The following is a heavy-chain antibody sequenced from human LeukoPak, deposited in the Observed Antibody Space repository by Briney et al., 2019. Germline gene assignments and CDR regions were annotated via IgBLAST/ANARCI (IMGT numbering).Heavy chain of an antibody. V-gene: IGHV3-66*01. Sequence: GGSLRLSCAASGFTVSSNYMSWVRQAPGKGLEWVSVIYSGGSTYYADSVKGRFTISRDNSKNTLYLQMNSLRAEDTAVYYRARDWMVATYYYYGMDVWGQGTTVTVSS. D-gene: IGHD5-12*01. CDR2: IYSGGST. CDR3: ARDWMVATYYYYGMDV. CDR1: GFTVSSNY. J-gene: IGHJ6*02.